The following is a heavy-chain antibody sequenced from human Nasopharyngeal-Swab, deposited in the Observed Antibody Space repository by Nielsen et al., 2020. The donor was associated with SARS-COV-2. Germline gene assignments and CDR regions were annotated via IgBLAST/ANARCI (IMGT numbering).Heavy chain of an antibody. CDR3: ARGLTGYYVDY. Sequence: VRQAPGKGLVWVSRINSDGSSTSYADSVKGRFTISRDNAKNTLYLQMNSLRAEDTAVYYCARGLTGYYVDYWGQGTLVTVPQ. CDR2: INSDGSST. D-gene: IGHD3-9*01. V-gene: IGHV3-74*01. J-gene: IGHJ4*02.